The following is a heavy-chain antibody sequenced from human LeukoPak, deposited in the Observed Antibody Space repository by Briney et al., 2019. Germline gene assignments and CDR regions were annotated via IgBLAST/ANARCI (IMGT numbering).Heavy chain of an antibody. Sequence: PSETLSLTCTASGGSVSSAYWSWIRQPPGKGLEWIGYIYYSGSTNYNPSLKSRVTISVDTSKNQFSLKLSSVTAADTAVYYCARGGSGWYPIWFDPWGQGTLVTVSS. V-gene: IGHV4-59*02. D-gene: IGHD6-19*01. J-gene: IGHJ5*02. CDR3: ARGGSGWYPIWFDP. CDR2: IYYSGST. CDR1: GGSVSSAY.